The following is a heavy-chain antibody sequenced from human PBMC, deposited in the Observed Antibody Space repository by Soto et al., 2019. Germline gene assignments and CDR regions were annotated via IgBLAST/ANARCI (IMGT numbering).Heavy chain of an antibody. J-gene: IGHJ4*02. Sequence: SETLSLTCTVSGGSISSFYWNWIRQPPGKGLEWIGYISYSGSTSYNPSLKSRVTISVDTSKNQFSLKLSSVTAADTAVYYCAREPSPDYYDSSGYYPSHYWGQGTLVTVSS. CDR2: ISYSGST. CDR1: GGSISSFY. D-gene: IGHD3-22*01. V-gene: IGHV4-59*12. CDR3: AREPSPDYYDSSGYYPSHY.